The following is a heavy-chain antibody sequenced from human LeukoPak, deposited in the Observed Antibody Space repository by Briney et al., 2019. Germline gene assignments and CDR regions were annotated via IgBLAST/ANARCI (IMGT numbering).Heavy chain of an antibody. CDR1: GGSISSYY. V-gene: IGHV4-59*08. Sequence: SETLSLTCTVSGGSISSYYWSWIRQPPGKGLEGIGYIYYSGSTNYNPSLKSRVTISVDTSKNQFSLKLSSVTAADTAVYYCARAYVWGSDYYFDYWGQGTLVTVSS. J-gene: IGHJ4*02. CDR3: ARAYVWGSDYYFDY. CDR2: IYYSGST. D-gene: IGHD3-16*01.